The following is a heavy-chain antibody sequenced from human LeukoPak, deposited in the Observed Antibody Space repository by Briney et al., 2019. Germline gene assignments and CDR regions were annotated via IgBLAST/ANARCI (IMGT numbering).Heavy chain of an antibody. D-gene: IGHD4-17*01. CDR1: GDSFSSHY. CDR2: ISYIGST. J-gene: IGHJ3*02. CDR3: ARDLVTVTKGFDI. V-gene: IGHV4-59*11. Sequence: SETLSLTCAVSGDSFSSHYWTWIRRSPGKGLEWIGYISYIGSTNYNPSLKSRVTISIDTSKNQFSLKLRSVTAADTAVYYCARDLVTVTKGFDIWGQGTMVSVSS.